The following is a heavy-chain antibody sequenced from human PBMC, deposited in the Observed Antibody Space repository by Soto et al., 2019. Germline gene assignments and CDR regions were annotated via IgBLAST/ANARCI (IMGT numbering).Heavy chain of an antibody. CDR3: VKDDGGYPSTAPH. Sequence: EVQLLESGGGLVQPGGSLRLSCAASVITISNYPMSWVRQAPGKGLDWVSGISGSGDRTYYADSAKGRFTISKGISRNSLSLQLDSLGVEDTAVYFCVKDDGGYPSTAPHWGQGTLVTVSS. CDR2: ISGSGDRT. CDR1: VITISNYP. D-gene: IGHD3-22*01. J-gene: IGHJ4*02. V-gene: IGHV3-23*01.